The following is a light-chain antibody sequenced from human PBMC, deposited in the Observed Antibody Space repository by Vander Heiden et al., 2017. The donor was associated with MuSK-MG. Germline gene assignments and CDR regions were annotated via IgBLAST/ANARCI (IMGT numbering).Light chain of an antibody. J-gene: IGKJ5*01. V-gene: IGKV3-20*01. CDR1: QSSRDY. CDR2: GAS. Sequence: VFTQSPGTLSSSARSRATLSCRASQSSRDYLAWYQHKPDQAPRLIIYGASSRATGIPDRFSGSGSAKDFTLTSSRLEAEDFAVYYCQQYSTSPTFGQGTQVEIK. CDR3: QQYSTSPT.